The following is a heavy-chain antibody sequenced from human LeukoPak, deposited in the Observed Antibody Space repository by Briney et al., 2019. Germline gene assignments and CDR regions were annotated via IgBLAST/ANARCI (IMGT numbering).Heavy chain of an antibody. D-gene: IGHD1-7*01. CDR2: IKEDGSET. Sequence: GGSLRLSCAASRFTFTNSWMSWVRQAPGKGLEWVANIKEDGSETYYVDSVKGRFTISRDNAKNSLYLQMSSLRVEDTAVYYCARDAQGETGTTGEGDSWGQGTLVTVSS. V-gene: IGHV3-7*01. J-gene: IGHJ5*01. CDR3: ARDAQGETGTTGEGDS. CDR1: RFTFTNSW.